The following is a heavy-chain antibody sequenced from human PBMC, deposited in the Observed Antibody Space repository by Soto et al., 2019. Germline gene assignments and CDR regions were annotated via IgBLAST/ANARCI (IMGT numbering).Heavy chain of an antibody. CDR3: ARDMAAAGRRGFDY. CDR2: ISAYNGNT. D-gene: IGHD6-13*01. Sequence: ASAKVSCKASGYTFTSYGISWVRQAPGQGLEWMGWISAYNGNTNYAQKLQGRVTMTTDTSTSTAYMELRSLRSDDTAVYYCARDMAAAGRRGFDYWVQGTLVTVSS. CDR1: GYTFTSYG. J-gene: IGHJ4*02. V-gene: IGHV1-18*01.